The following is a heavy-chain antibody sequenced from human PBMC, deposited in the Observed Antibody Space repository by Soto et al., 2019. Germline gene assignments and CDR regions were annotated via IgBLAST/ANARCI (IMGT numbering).Heavy chain of an antibody. Sequence: SETLSLTCTVSGGSISSGDYYWSWIRQPPGKGLEWIGEINHSGSTNYNPSLKSRVTISVDTSKNQFSLKLSSVTAADTAVYYCARGLWILTGYYSPPFDYWGQGTLVTVSS. D-gene: IGHD3-9*01. J-gene: IGHJ4*02. CDR2: INHSGST. V-gene: IGHV4-39*07. CDR3: ARGLWILTGYYSPPFDY. CDR1: GGSISSGDYY.